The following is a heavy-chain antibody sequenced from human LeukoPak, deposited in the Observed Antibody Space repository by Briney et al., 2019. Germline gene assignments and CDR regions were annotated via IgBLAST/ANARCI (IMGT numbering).Heavy chain of an antibody. J-gene: IGHJ6*03. CDR2: MNPNSGNT. V-gene: IGHV1-8*01. Sequence: ASVKVSCKASGYTFSSYDINWVRQATGQGLEWMGWMNPNSGNTGYAQKLQGRVTMTTDTSTSTAYMELRSLRSDDTAVYYCARDRYYSGYYMDVWGKGATVTVSS. CDR3: ARDRYYSGYYMDV. CDR1: GYTFSSYD. D-gene: IGHD3-16*01.